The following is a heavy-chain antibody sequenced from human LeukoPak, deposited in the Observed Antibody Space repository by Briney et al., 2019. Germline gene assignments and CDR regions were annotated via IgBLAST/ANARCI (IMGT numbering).Heavy chain of an antibody. J-gene: IGHJ5*02. D-gene: IGHD6-13*01. Sequence: EASVKVSCKASGYTFTSYGISWVRQAPGQGLEWMGWISAYNGNTNYAQKLQGRVTMTTDTSTSTACMELRSLRSDGTAVYYCARDESSSWYSNNWFDPWGQGTLVTVSS. CDR1: GYTFTSYG. CDR2: ISAYNGNT. V-gene: IGHV1-18*01. CDR3: ARDESSSWYSNNWFDP.